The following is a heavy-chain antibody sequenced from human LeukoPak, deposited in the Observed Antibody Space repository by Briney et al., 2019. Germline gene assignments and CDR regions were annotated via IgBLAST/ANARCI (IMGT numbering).Heavy chain of an antibody. CDR3: ARYRYCGSSSCPGKGRYFDL. Sequence: SETLSLTCSVSGGSISSSSYYWGWIRQPPGRGLEWIGNIYYSGSTYYSPSLKSRVTISVDRSKNQFSLKLSSVTAADMAVYYCARYRYCGSSSCPGKGRYFDLWGRGTLVTVSS. CDR2: IYYSGST. V-gene: IGHV4-39*01. J-gene: IGHJ2*01. D-gene: IGHD2-2*01. CDR1: GGSISSSSYY.